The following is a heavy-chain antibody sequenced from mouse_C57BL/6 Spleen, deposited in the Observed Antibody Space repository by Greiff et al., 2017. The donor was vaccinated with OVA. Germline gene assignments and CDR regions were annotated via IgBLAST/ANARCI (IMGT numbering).Heavy chain of an antibody. D-gene: IGHD2-4*01. CDR1: GFTFSSYA. J-gene: IGHJ4*01. CDR2: ISSGGDYI. V-gene: IGHV5S21*01. CDR3: AREDDCDFRDAMDY. Sequence: EVQLVESGEGLVKPGGSLKLSCAASGFTFSSYAMPWVRQTPGKRLEWVGYISSGGDYIYYADTVKGRFTISRDTARNTLYLQMSSLKSEDTAMYYCAREDDCDFRDAMDYWGQGTSVTVSS.